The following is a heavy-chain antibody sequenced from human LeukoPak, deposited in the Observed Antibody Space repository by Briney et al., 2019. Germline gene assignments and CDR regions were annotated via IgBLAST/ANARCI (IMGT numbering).Heavy chain of an antibody. V-gene: IGHV4-59*01. J-gene: IGHJ4*02. CDR3: ARSPGYTSGMLGF. D-gene: IGHD6-19*01. CDR1: GGSISSYY. CDR2: IYYSGST. Sequence: SETLSLTCSVSGGSISSYYWSWIRQPPGKGLEWIGYIYYSGSTNYNPSLKSRVTISVDTSKNQFSLKLSSVTAADTAVYYCARSPGYTSGMLGFWGQGTLVTVSS.